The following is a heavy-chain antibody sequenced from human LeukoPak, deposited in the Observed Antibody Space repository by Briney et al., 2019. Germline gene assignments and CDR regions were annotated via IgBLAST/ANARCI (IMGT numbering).Heavy chain of an antibody. Sequence: GESLKISCKGSGYSFTSYWIGWVRHMPGKGLEWMGIIYPGDSDTRYSPSFRGQVTISADKSISTAYLQWSSLKASDTAMYYCARLGERWLQFGHFDYWGQGTLVTVSS. V-gene: IGHV5-51*01. CDR1: GYSFTSYW. D-gene: IGHD5-24*01. CDR2: IYPGDSDT. J-gene: IGHJ4*02. CDR3: ARLGERWLQFGHFDY.